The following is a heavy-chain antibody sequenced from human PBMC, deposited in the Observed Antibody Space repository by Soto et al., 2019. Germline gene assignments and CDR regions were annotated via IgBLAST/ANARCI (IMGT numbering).Heavy chain of an antibody. CDR1: GDSVSSNSAA. CDR2: TYYRSKWYN. D-gene: IGHD6-13*01. V-gene: IGHV6-1*01. Sequence: TLSLTCAISGDSVSSNSAAWNWIRQSPSRGLEWLGRTYYRSKWYNDYAVSVKSRITIHPDTSKNQFSLQLNSVTPEDTAVYYCAREPLDERAAGAYYFDYWGQGTLVTVSS. CDR3: AREPLDERAAGAYYFDY. J-gene: IGHJ4*02.